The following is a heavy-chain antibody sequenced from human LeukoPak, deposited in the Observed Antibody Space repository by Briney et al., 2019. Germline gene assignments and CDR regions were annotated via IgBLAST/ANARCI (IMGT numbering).Heavy chain of an antibody. CDR2: IWYDGSNK. D-gene: IGHD3-22*01. J-gene: IGHJ6*02. Sequence: GRSLRLSCAASGFTFSSYGMHWVRQAPGKGLEWVAVIWYDGSNKYYADSVKGRFTISRDNSKNTLYLQMNSLRAEDTAVYYCARGSEGYYDSIYYYYGMDVWGQGTTVTVSS. CDR3: ARGSEGYYDSIYYYYGMDV. V-gene: IGHV3-33*01. CDR1: GFTFSSYG.